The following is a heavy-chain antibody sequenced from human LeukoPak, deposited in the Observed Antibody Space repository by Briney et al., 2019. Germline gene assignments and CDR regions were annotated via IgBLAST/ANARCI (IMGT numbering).Heavy chain of an antibody. CDR2: IKQDGSEK. V-gene: IGHV3-7*01. Sequence: GGSLRLSCAASEFTFSSYWMSWVRQAPGKGLEWVANIKQDGSEKYYVDSVKGRFTISRDNAKNSLYLQMNSLRAEDTAVYYCARDSMVRGLYYYYYMDVWGKGTTVTIS. CDR1: EFTFSSYW. J-gene: IGHJ6*03. D-gene: IGHD3-10*01. CDR3: ARDSMVRGLYYYYYMDV.